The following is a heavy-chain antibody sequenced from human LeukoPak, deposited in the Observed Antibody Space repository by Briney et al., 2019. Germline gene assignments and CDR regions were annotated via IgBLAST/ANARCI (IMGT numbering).Heavy chain of an antibody. CDR1: EFTFSYYS. J-gene: IGHJ3*02. V-gene: IGHV3-11*04. Sequence: GGSLRLSCAVSEFTFSYYSISWTCQAPGKGLEWVSYISGRSSSIYHADSVKGRFTISRDNAKNSLYLQMNSLRAEDTAVYYCAKWRTTHSGYDSEDPFASWGQGTLVTVSS. CDR3: AKWRTTHSGYDSEDPFAS. CDR2: ISGRSSSI. D-gene: IGHD5-12*01.